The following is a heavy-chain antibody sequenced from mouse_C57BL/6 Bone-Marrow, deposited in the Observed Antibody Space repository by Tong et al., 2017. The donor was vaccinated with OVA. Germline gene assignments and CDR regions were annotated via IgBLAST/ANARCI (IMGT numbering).Heavy chain of an antibody. CDR3: ARETRLRFDY. D-gene: IGHD2-2*01. Sequence: VQLKESGPGLVQPSQSLSITCTVYGFSLTSYGVHWVRKSPGKGLEWLGVIWSGGSTNYNAAFISRLSISKDKSKRQVFVKMNSQKPNDSAVYYYARETRLRFDYSCQCTTLTVSS. V-gene: IGHV2-2*02. J-gene: IGHJ2*01. CDR1: GFSLTSYG. CDR2: IWSGGST.